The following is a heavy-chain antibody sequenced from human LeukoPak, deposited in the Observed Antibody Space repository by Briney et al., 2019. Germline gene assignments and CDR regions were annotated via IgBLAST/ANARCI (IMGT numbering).Heavy chain of an antibody. D-gene: IGHD1-7*01. J-gene: IGHJ6*03. CDR1: GYTFTSYG. CDR3: ATDNWNYDRDYYYYYYMDV. Sequence: RASVKVSCKASGYTFTSYGISWVRQAPGQGLEWMGWISAYNGNTNYAQKLQGRVTMTTDTSTSTAYMDLRSLRSDDTAVYYCATDNWNYDRDYYYYYYMDVWGKGTTVTVSS. V-gene: IGHV1-18*01. CDR2: ISAYNGNT.